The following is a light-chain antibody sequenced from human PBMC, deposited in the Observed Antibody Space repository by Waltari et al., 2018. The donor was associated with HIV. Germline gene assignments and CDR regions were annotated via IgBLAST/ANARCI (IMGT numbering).Light chain of an antibody. CDR3: QNYNSAPRT. Sequence: DIQLTQSPSSVSASVGDRVTITCRASEDVRNFLAWYQQKPGRVPSLLIYAASTLYSGVASRFSGTGSGTDFTLTIDSLQPEDVATYYCQNYNSAPRTFGPGTKLEI. J-gene: IGKJ2*01. CDR2: AAS. CDR1: EDVRNF. V-gene: IGKV1-27*01.